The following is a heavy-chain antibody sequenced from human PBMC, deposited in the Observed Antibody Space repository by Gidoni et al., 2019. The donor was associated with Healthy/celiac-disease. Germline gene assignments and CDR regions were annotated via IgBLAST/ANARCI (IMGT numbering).Heavy chain of an antibody. D-gene: IGHD2-21*02. J-gene: IGHJ3*02. CDR1: GGTFSSYA. Sequence: QAQLVQSGAEVKQPGSSVKVACKASGGTFSSYAISWVRQAPGQGLEWMGGIIPIFGTANYAQKFQGRVTITADESTSTAYMELSSLRSEDTAVYYCASSMTAILLVDAFDIWGQGTMVTVSS. CDR2: IIPIFGTA. CDR3: ASSMTAILLVDAFDI. V-gene: IGHV1-69*01.